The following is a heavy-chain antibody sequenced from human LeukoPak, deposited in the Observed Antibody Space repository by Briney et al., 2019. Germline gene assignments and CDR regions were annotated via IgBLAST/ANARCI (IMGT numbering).Heavy chain of an antibody. CDR2: ISGSGGST. CDR1: GFTFSSYG. V-gene: IGHV3-23*01. CDR3: AKDDYYDTSGYRD. D-gene: IGHD3-22*01. Sequence: GGSLRLSCAASGFTFSSYGMSWVRQAPGKGLEWVSAISGSGGSTYYADSVKGRFTISRDNSKNTLYLQMNSLRAEDTAVYYCAKDDYYDTSGYRDWGQGTLVTVSS. J-gene: IGHJ4*02.